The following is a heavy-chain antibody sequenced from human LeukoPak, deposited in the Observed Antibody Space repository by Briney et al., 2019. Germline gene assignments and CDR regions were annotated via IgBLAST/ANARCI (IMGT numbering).Heavy chain of an antibody. Sequence: PGGSLRLSCAASGFTFSSYAMHWVRQAPGKGLEWVSAISGSGGSTYYADSVKGRFTISRDNSKNTLYLQMNSLRAEDTAVYYXXKERDFWSGYRFDYWGQGTLVTVSS. D-gene: IGHD3-3*01. V-gene: IGHV3-23*01. CDR1: GFTFSSYA. CDR3: XKERDFWSGYRFDY. CDR2: ISGSGGST. J-gene: IGHJ4*02.